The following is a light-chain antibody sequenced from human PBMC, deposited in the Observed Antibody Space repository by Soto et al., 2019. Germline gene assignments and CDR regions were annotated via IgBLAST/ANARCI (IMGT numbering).Light chain of an antibody. Sequence: DIQMTQSPASLSASVGDRVTVTCRASQGIGNYLAWYQHTPGKAPKLLIYSASSLQSGVPSRFSGSASGTDFTLTISSLQPEDAGTYYCQKYSAPWTFGQGTKVEIK. CDR1: QGIGNY. CDR2: SAS. V-gene: IGKV1-27*01. J-gene: IGKJ1*01. CDR3: QKYSAPWT.